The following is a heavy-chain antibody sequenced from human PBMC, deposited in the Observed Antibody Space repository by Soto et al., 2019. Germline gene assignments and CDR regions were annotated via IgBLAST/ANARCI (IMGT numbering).Heavy chain of an antibody. CDR1: GFIFSSYD. Sequence: EVQLVESGGGLVQPGGSLRLSCAASGFIFSSYDVHWVRQSPGKGLEWVSVITTTGDTRYAASVKGRFTISRENAENSLYLQLDSLRAEDAAVYYCDRGVPFHYGSSPYWNYYGMDLWGGGTTATVSS. V-gene: IGHV3-13*01. D-gene: IGHD1-1*01. CDR3: DRGVPFHYGSSPYWNYYGMDL. CDR2: ITTTGDT. J-gene: IGHJ6*04.